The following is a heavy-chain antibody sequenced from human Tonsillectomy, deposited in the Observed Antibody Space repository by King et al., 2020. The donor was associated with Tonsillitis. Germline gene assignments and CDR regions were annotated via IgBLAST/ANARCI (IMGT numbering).Heavy chain of an antibody. CDR2: ISHDGSNK. J-gene: IGHJ6*03. CDR1: GFTFSSYP. D-gene: IGHD5-18*01. V-gene: IGHV3-30*01. CDR3: ARSGYSYVYYYMDV. Sequence: VQLVESGGGVVQPGRSLRLSCAASGFTFSSYPMHWVRQAPGRGREWVAVISHDGSNKYYADSVKGRFTISREHSKNTLDLQMNSQRAEDTAVYYGARSGYSYVYYYMDVWGKGTTVTVSS.